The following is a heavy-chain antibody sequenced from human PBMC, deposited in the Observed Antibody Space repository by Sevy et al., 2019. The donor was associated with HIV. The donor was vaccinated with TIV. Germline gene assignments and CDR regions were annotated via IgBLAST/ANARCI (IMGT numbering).Heavy chain of an antibody. J-gene: IGHJ6*02. V-gene: IGHV4-31*03. Sequence: SETLSLTCTVSGGSISSGGYYWSWIRQHPGKGLEWIGYIYYSGSTYYNPSLMSRVTISVDTSKNQFSLKLSSVTAADTAVYYCARAGDYYGSGSYYNSDYYYGMDVWGQGTTVTVSS. CDR3: ARAGDYYGSGSYYNSDYYYGMDV. CDR1: GGSISSGGYY. CDR2: IYYSGST. D-gene: IGHD3-10*01.